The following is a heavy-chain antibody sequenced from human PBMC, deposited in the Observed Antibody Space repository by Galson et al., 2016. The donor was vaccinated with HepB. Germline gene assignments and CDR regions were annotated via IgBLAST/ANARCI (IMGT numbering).Heavy chain of an antibody. CDR3: ARGVLRFLEWGNGLDV. V-gene: IGHV3-30*03. CDR2: ISYDGSNT. J-gene: IGHJ6*02. Sequence: SLRLSCAASGFAFRTYSMNWVRQTPGKGLEWVALISYDGSNTYYADSIKGRFTISRDNGLKPLFLQMNSLRVEDTAIYYCARGVLRFLEWGNGLDVWGQGTTVTVSS. D-gene: IGHD3-3*01. CDR1: GFAFRTYS.